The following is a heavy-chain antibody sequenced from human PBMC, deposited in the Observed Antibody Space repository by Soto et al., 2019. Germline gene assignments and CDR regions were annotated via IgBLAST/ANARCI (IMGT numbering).Heavy chain of an antibody. J-gene: IGHJ6*02. D-gene: IGHD1-26*01. CDR1: GFTFDDYA. Sequence: EVQLVESGGGLVQPGRSLRLSCAASGFTFDDYAMHWVRQAPGKGLEWVSGISWNSGSIGYADSVKGRFTISRDNAKNSLYLQKNSLRAEDTALYYCAKEGGSEGYYGMDVWGQGTTVTVSS. CDR3: AKEGGSEGYYGMDV. CDR2: ISWNSGSI. V-gene: IGHV3-9*01.